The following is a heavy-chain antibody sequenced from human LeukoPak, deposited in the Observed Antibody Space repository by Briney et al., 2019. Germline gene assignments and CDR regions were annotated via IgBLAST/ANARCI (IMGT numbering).Heavy chain of an antibody. J-gene: IGHJ4*02. Sequence: SVKVPCKASGGTFSSYAISWVRQAPGQGLEWMGGIIPIFGTANYAQKFQGRVTITADESTSTAYMELSSLRSEDTAVYYCARDIDDYVWGSYRFDYWGQGTLVTVSS. CDR1: GGTFSSYA. D-gene: IGHD3-16*02. CDR2: IIPIFGTA. V-gene: IGHV1-69*13. CDR3: ARDIDDYVWGSYRFDY.